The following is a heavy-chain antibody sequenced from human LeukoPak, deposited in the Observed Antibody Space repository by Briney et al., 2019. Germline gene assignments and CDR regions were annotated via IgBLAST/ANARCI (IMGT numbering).Heavy chain of an antibody. D-gene: IGHD3-3*01. CDR2: ISYDGSNK. CDR1: GFTFSSYA. J-gene: IGHJ5*02. CDR3: ARAIWSGYSPFDH. Sequence: GGSLRLSCAASGFTFSSYAMHWVRQAPGKGLEWVAVISYDGSNKYYADSVKGRFTISRDNSKNTLYLQMNSLRAEDTAVYYCARAIWSGYSPFDHWGQGTLVTVSS. V-gene: IGHV3-30*07.